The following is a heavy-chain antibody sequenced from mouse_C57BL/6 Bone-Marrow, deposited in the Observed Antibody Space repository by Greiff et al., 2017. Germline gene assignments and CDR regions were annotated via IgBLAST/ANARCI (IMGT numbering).Heavy chain of an antibody. CDR1: GFNIKDDY. D-gene: IGHD2-2*01. CDR3: TSVEWVRRGYFDV. V-gene: IGHV14-4*01. CDR2: IDPENGDT. J-gene: IGHJ1*03. Sequence: EVQLQQSGAELVRPGASVKLSCTASGFNIKDDYMHWVKQRPEQGLEWIGWIDPENGDTEYASKFQGKATITADTSSNTAYLQLSSLTSEDTAVDDCTSVEWVRRGYFDVWGTGTTVTVSS.